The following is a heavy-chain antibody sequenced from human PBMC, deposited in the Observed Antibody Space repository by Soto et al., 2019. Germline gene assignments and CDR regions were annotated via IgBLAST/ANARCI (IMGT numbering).Heavy chain of an antibody. V-gene: IGHV3-48*01. CDR3: ASVTYSSSWQSAEYFQH. J-gene: IGHJ1*01. D-gene: IGHD6-13*01. Sequence: EVQLVESGGGLVQPGGSLRLSCAASRFTFSSYSMNWVRQAPGKGLEWVSYISSSSSTIYYADSVKGRFTISRDNAKNSLYLQINRLRAEDTAVYYCASVTYSSSWQSAEYFQHWGQGTLVTVSS. CDR1: RFTFSSYS. CDR2: ISSSSSTI.